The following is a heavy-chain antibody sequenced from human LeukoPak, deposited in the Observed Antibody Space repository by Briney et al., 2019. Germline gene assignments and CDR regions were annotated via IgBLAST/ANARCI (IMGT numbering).Heavy chain of an antibody. CDR1: GFTFSNYA. J-gene: IGHJ3*02. CDR3: AKDTMIVVVLTSGSAFDI. V-gene: IGHV3-23*01. CDR2: ITGSGNGA. Sequence: GGSVRLSCAASGFTFSNYAMSWVRQAPGKGLDWVSVITGSGNGAYYAHSVKGRFTISRDNSKNTLYLQMNNLRAEDTAVYYCAKDTMIVVVLTSGSAFDIWGQGTMVTVSS. D-gene: IGHD3-22*01.